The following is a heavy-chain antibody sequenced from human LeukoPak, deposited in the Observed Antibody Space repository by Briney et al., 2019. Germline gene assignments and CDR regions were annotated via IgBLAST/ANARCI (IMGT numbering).Heavy chain of an antibody. J-gene: IGHJ4*02. CDR1: GGSISNGGYY. V-gene: IGHV4-31*03. Sequence: PSETLTLTCTVSGGSISNGGYYWSWIRQHPGKGLEWIGYIYYSGSTYYNPSLKSRVTISVDTSKNQFSLKLSSVTAADTAVYYCARKAAAVDYWAQGTLVTVSS. CDR3: ARKAAAVDY. CDR2: IYYSGST. D-gene: IGHD6-13*01.